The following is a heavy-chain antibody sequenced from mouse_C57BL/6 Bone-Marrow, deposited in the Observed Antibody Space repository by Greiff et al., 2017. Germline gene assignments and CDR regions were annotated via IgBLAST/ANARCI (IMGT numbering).Heavy chain of an antibody. CDR3: ARCGYGGGFAY. J-gene: IGHJ3*01. CDR2: IYPGGGYT. D-gene: IGHD2-2*01. V-gene: IGHV1-63*01. Sequence: QVQLKQSGAELVRPGTSVKMSCKASGYTFTNYWIGWAKQRPGHGLEWIGDIYPGGGYTNYNEKFKGKATLTADKSSSTAYMQFSSLTSGDSAIYYCARCGYGGGFAYWGQGTLVTVSA. CDR1: GYTFTNYW.